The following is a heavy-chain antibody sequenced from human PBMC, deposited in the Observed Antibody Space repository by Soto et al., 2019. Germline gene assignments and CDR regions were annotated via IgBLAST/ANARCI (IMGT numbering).Heavy chain of an antibody. CDR2: IYHSGST. J-gene: IGHJ5*02. V-gene: IGHV4-4*02. Sequence: PSETLSLTCAVSGGSISSSNWWSWVRQPPGKGLEWIGEIYHSGSTNYNPSLKSRVTISVDKSKNQFSLKLSSVTAADTAVYYCARAGTGGYSGYAVARTYRFDPWGQGTLVTVSS. CDR3: ARAGTGGYSGYAVARTYRFDP. CDR1: GGSISSSNW. D-gene: IGHD5-12*01.